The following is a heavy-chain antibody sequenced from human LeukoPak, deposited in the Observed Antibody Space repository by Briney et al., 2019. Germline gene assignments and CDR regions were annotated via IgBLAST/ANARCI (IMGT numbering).Heavy chain of an antibody. CDR1: GFIFSSYG. CDR3: AKDSLRERIVGSTTRGVNDY. J-gene: IGHJ4*02. CDR2: IRYDGRNK. Sequence: PGRSLRLSCAASGFIFSSYGMHWVRQAPGKGLEWVAFIRYDGRNKYYADSVKGRFTISRDNSKNTLYLQMNSLRGEDTAVYYCAKDSLRERIVGSTTRGVNDYWGQGTLVTVSS. V-gene: IGHV3-30*02. D-gene: IGHD1-26*01.